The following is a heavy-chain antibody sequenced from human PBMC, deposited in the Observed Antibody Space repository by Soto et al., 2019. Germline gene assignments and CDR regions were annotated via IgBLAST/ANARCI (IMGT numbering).Heavy chain of an antibody. J-gene: IGHJ3*02. CDR3: ARIRGLSLKHGLDI. V-gene: IGHV3-33*01. CDR1: GFKLGTYG. CDR2: IWYDGSND. D-gene: IGHD3-10*01. Sequence: GGSLRLSCEASGFKLGTYGMHWVRQAPGKGLEWVAIIWYDGSNDYYAASVKGRFTISRDNSKNTLFLHMSSLTVDDTAMYYCARIRGLSLKHGLDIWGQGTVVTVSS.